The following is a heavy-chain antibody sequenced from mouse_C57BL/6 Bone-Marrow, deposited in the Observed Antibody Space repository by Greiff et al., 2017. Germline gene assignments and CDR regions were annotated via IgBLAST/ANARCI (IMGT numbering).Heavy chain of an antibody. CDR3: TRGDLYDGYYDYAMDY. CDR2: IDPETGGT. V-gene: IGHV1-15*01. CDR1: GYTFTDYE. Sequence: QVQLQQSGAELVRPGASVTLSCKASGYTFTDYEMHWVKQTPVHGLEWIGAIDPETGGTAYNQGFKGKAILTADKSSSTAYMELRSLTSEDSAVYYCTRGDLYDGYYDYAMDYWGQGTSVTVSS. J-gene: IGHJ4*01. D-gene: IGHD2-3*01.